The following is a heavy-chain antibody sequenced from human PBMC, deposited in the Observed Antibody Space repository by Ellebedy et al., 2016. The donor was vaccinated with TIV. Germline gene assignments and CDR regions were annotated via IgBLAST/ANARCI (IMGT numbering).Heavy chain of an antibody. CDR2: ISGSGSSA. V-gene: IGHV3-23*01. CDR3: ATDRRSYVLTSVYDY. CDR1: GFSFGSYG. D-gene: IGHD3-9*01. J-gene: IGHJ4*02. Sequence: GGSLRLSCAVSGFSFGSYGMSWVRQAPGQGLEWVSGISGSGSSAYYADSVRGRFTISRDNSKSTLYLQMNSLRAEDTAVYYCATDRRSYVLTSVYDYWGQGTLVTVSS.